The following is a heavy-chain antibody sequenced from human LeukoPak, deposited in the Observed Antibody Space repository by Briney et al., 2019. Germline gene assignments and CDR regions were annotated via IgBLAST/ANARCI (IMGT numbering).Heavy chain of an antibody. CDR2: ISGSGAST. CDR3: ARAIPFDY. J-gene: IGHJ4*02. CDR1: GFTFNTYA. V-gene: IGHV3-23*01. Sequence: GGSLRLSCAASGFTFNTYAMNWARQAPGKGLEWVSAISGSGASTYYADSVKGRFTISRDNSKNTLYLQMNSLRAEDTAVYYCARAIPFDYWGQGTLVTVSS.